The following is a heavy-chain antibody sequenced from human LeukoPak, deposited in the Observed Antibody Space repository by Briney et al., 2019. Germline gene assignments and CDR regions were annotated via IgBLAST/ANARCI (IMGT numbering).Heavy chain of an antibody. V-gene: IGHV3-23*01. D-gene: IGHD2-8*01. CDR2: ISGSDGST. CDR3: AKEGVYCTNGVCWDWFDP. Sequence: GGSLRLSCAASGFTFSSYAMSWVRQAPGKGLEWVSAISGSDGSTYYADSVKGRFTISRDNSKNTLYLQMNSLRAEDTAVYYCAKEGVYCTNGVCWDWFDPWGQGTLVTVSS. CDR1: GFTFSSYA. J-gene: IGHJ5*02.